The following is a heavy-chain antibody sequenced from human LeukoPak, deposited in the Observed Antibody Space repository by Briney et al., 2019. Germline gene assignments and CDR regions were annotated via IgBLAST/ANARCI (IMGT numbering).Heavy chain of an antibody. CDR2: ISVSGGSI. V-gene: IGHV3-23*01. D-gene: IGHD3-22*01. CDR3: AKDRGYDSSYAFDT. J-gene: IGHJ3*02. Sequence: PGGSPGLSCAASGFTLSTYAMSWVRQAPGKGLDWVSTISVSGGSISYADSVRGRFTISRDNSKNTLYLQMDSLRAEDTAVYFCAKDRGYDSSYAFDTWGQGTTVTVSS. CDR1: GFTLSTYA.